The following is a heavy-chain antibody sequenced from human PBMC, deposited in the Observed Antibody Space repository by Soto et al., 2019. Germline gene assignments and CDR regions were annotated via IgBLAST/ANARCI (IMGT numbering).Heavy chain of an antibody. V-gene: IGHV3-23*01. J-gene: IGHJ4*02. D-gene: IGHD3-3*01. Sequence: GGSLRLSCAASGFTFSCYAMSWVRQAPGKGLEWVSAISGSGGSTYYADSVKGRFTISRDNSKNTLYLQMNSLRAEDTAVYYCAKDTRATLRFLEWLLASDYWGQGTLVTVSS. CDR3: AKDTRATLRFLEWLLASDY. CDR2: ISGSGGST. CDR1: GFTFSCYA.